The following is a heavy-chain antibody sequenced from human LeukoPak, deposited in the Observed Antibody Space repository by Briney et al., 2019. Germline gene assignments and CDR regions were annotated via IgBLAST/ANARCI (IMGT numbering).Heavy chain of an antibody. CDR2: IYHSGST. D-gene: IGHD6-13*01. J-gene: IGHJ4*02. CDR1: GGSISSSNW. Sequence: PSETLSLTCAVSGGSISSSNWWSWVRQTPGKGLEWIGEIYHSGSTNYNPSLKSRVTISVDKSKNQFSLKLSSVTAADTAVYYCARVGRYSSSWFFDYWGQGTLVTVSS. CDR3: ARVGRYSSSWFFDY. V-gene: IGHV4-4*02.